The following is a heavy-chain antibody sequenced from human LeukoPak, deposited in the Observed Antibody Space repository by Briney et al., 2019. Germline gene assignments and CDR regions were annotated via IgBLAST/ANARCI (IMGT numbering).Heavy chain of an antibody. V-gene: IGHV3-30*02. CDR1: GFTFKYFG. CDR2: IQSDGGNK. CDR3: ARDGVASVDV. Sequence: GGSLRLSCAASGFTFKYFGMHWVRQAPGKGLEWVTFIQSDGGNKYYADSVKGRFTISRDNSRDTLSLQMNGLRPDDTAVYYCARDGVASVDVWGKGTTVTVSS. D-gene: IGHD2-15*01. J-gene: IGHJ6*04.